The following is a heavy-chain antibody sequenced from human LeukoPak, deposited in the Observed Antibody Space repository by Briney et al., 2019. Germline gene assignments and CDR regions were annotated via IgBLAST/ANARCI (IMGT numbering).Heavy chain of an antibody. V-gene: IGHV4-4*02. CDR2: IYHSGST. Sequence: SETLSLTCAVSGGSISSSNWWSWVRPPPGKGLEWIGEIYHSGSTNYNPSLKSRVTISVDKSKNQFSLKLSSVTAADTAVYYCARASKYSGGWYRSLGAFDIWGQGTMVTVSS. CDR3: ARASKYSGGWYRSLGAFDI. J-gene: IGHJ3*02. D-gene: IGHD6-19*01. CDR1: GGSISSSNW.